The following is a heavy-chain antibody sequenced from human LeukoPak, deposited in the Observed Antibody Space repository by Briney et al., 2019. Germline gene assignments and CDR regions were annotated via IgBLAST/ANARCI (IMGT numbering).Heavy chain of an antibody. CDR1: GYTFTSYG. D-gene: IGHD6-19*01. J-gene: IGHJ6*02. Sequence: PSVKVSCKPSGYTFTSYGISWVRQAPGQGLEWMGWISAYNGNTNYAQKLQGRVTMTTDTSTSIAYMELRSLRSDDTAVYYCAREGEQWLRNYYYYGMDVWGQGTTVTVSS. V-gene: IGHV1-18*01. CDR2: ISAYNGNT. CDR3: AREGEQWLRNYYYYGMDV.